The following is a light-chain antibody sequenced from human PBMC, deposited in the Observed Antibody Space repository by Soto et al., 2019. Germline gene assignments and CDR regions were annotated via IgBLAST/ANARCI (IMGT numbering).Light chain of an antibody. CDR3: CSYAGSFYV. Sequence: QSALTQPRSVSGSPGQSVTISCTGTSSDVGGYNYVSWYQQHPGKAPKLMIYDVSERPSGVPDRFSGSKSGNTASLTISGLQAEDEADYYCCSYAGSFYVVGTGTKLTVL. CDR2: DVS. J-gene: IGLJ1*01. V-gene: IGLV2-11*01. CDR1: SSDVGGYNY.